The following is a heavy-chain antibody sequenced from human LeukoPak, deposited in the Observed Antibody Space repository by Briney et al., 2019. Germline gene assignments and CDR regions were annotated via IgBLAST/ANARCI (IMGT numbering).Heavy chain of an antibody. CDR3: ASLPGAKGALFDF. D-gene: IGHD4/OR15-4a*01. V-gene: IGHV4-39*01. Sequence: SETLSLTCTVSGTSITSSSHYWGRIRQPPGKGLEWIGSIYYSGSTYYDPSLKSRVTISVDTSKNQFSLKLSSVTAADTAVYYCASLPGAKGALFDFWGQGTLVTVSS. CDR2: IYYSGST. CDR1: GTSITSSSHY. J-gene: IGHJ4*02.